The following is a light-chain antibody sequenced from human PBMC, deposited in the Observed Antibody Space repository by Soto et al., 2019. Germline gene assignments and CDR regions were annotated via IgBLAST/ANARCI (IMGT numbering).Light chain of an antibody. V-gene: IGKV3-20*01. CDR1: QSVSSSY. Sequence: EIVLTQSPGTLSLSPGERATLSCRASQSVSSSYLAWYQQKPGQAPRLLIYGASSRATGIPDRFSGSGSGTGFTLTSSRLEPEDFAVYFCQQYGSSPPFTFGQGTKVEIK. CDR3: QQYGSSPPFT. CDR2: GAS. J-gene: IGKJ2*01.